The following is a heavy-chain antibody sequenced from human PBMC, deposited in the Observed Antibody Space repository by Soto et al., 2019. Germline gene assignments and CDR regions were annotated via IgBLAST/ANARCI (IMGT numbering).Heavy chain of an antibody. CDR2: ISAYNGNT. Sequence: QVQLVQSGAEVKKPGASVKVSCKASGYTFTSYDISWVRQAPGQGLEWMGRISAYNGNTNYAKKLQGRVTMTTDTSTSTAYMERRSLRSDDTAVYYCARDIVVVPAIKTGWFDPWGQGTLVTVSS. CDR3: ARDIVVVPAIKTGWFDP. D-gene: IGHD2-2*01. V-gene: IGHV1-18*04. CDR1: GYTFTSYD. J-gene: IGHJ5*02.